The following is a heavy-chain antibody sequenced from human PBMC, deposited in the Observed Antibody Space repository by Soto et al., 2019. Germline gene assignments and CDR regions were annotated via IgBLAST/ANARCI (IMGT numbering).Heavy chain of an antibody. CDR2: ISSSGSTI. J-gene: IGHJ6*02. CDR1: GFTFSDYY. CDR3: ASRYGSGSYFGYYYGMDV. V-gene: IGHV3-11*01. D-gene: IGHD3-10*01. Sequence: QVQLVESGGGLVKPGGSLRLSCAASGFTFSDYYMSWIRQAPGKGLEWVSYISSSGSTIYYADSVKGRFTISRDNAKNSLYMQMNSLRADDTAVYYCASRYGSGSYFGYYYGMDVWGQGTTVTVSS.